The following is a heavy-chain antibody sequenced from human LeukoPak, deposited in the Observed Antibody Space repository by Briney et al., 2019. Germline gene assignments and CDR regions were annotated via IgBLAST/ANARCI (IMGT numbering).Heavy chain of an antibody. J-gene: IGHJ6*02. CDR1: GGSFSGYY. V-gene: IGHV4-34*01. CDR3: ARYYDILSTPTDGMDV. Sequence: SETLSLTCAVYGGSFSGYYWSWIRQPPGKGLEWIGEINHSGSTNYDPALKSRVTISVDTSKNQFSLKLSSVTAADTAVYYCARYYDILSTPTDGMDVWGQGTTVTVSS. CDR2: INHSGST. D-gene: IGHD3-9*01.